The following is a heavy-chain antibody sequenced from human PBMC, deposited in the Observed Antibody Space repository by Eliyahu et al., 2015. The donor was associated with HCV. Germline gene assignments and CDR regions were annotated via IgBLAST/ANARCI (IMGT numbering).Heavy chain of an antibody. J-gene: IGHJ4*02. CDR1: GGSISSSSYY. D-gene: IGHD1-7*01. CDR2: IYYSGST. Sequence: QLQLQESGPGLVKPSETLSLTCTVSGGSISSSSYYWGWIRQPPGKGLEWIGSIYYSGSTYYNPSLKSRVTISVDTSKNQFSLKLSSVTAADTAVYYCARHGGTTGCFDYWGQGTLVTVSS. CDR3: ARHGGTTGCFDY. V-gene: IGHV4-39*01.